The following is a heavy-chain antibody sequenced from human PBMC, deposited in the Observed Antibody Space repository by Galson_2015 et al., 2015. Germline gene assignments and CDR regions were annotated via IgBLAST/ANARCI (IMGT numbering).Heavy chain of an antibody. CDR2: IIPIFGTA. Sequence: SVKVSCKASGGTFSSYAISWVRQAPGQGLEWMGGIIPIFGTANYAQKFQGRVTITADESTSTAYVELSSLRSEDTAVYYCARAGVQLGFSSLNYYYGMDVWGQGTTVTVSS. J-gene: IGHJ6*02. D-gene: IGHD3-16*01. CDR1: GGTFSSYA. CDR3: ARAGVQLGFSSLNYYYGMDV. V-gene: IGHV1-69*13.